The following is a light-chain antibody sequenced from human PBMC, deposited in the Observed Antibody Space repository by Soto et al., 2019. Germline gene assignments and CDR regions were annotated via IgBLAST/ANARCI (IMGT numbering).Light chain of an antibody. CDR2: VAF. CDR1: QDVRNY. CDR3: LQDYSWPWT. Sequence: AIQMTQSPSSLSASVGDRLTITCRASQDVRNYVGWYQQKPGKSPRFVIYVAFSLETGIPSRFSGSGYGTEFTLTINSLLPEDFATYFCLQDYSWPWTFGQGTKVEV. V-gene: IGKV1-6*01. J-gene: IGKJ1*01.